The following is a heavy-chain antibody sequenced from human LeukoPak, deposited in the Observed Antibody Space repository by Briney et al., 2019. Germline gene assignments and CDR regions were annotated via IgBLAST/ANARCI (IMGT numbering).Heavy chain of an antibody. D-gene: IGHD2-21*01. J-gene: IGHJ5*02. CDR1: GFTFSTYA. CDR3: ARGAEDCFNQGWWFDP. V-gene: IGHV3-64*01. Sequence: PGGSLRLSCTASGFTFSTYAMQWVRQAPGKGLEYVSAISSNGGSTYYANSVKGRFTISRDNSKNTLYLQMGSLRPEDMAVYYCARGAEDCFNQGWWFDPWGQGTPVTVSS. CDR2: ISSNGGST.